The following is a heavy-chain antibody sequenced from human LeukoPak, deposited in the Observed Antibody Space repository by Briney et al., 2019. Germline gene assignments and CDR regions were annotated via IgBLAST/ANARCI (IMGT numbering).Heavy chain of an antibody. CDR3: ARSPGPVYFDWLPWVGYFDY. Sequence: ASVKVSCKASGYTFTSYDINWVRQAPGQGLEWMGRINPNSGGTNYAQKFQGRVTMTRDTSISTAYMELSRLRSDDTAVYYCARSPGPVYFDWLPWVGYFDYLGQGTLVTV. J-gene: IGHJ4*02. D-gene: IGHD3-9*01. CDR1: GYTFTSYD. CDR2: INPNSGGT. V-gene: IGHV1-2*06.